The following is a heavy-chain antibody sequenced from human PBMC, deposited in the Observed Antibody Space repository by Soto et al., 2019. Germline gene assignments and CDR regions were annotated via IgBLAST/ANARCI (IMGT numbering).Heavy chain of an antibody. V-gene: IGHV4-34*01. CDR3: ARGGYSNDLFDY. D-gene: IGHD5-18*01. Sequence: PSETLSLTCAVYGGSFSGYYWSWIRQPPGKGLEWIGEINHSGSTNYNPSLKSRVTISVDTSKNQFSLKLSSVTAADTAVYYCARGGYSNDLFDYWGQGTLVTVSS. CDR1: GGSFSGYY. CDR2: INHSGST. J-gene: IGHJ4*02.